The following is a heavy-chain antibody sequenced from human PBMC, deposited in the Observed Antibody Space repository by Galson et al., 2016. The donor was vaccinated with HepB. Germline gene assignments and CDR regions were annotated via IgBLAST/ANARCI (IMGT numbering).Heavy chain of an antibody. D-gene: IGHD2-2*01. V-gene: IGHV3-49*03. Sequence: SLRLSCAASGFTFGDYAMSWFRQAPGKGLEWVGFIRSKAYGETTEYAASVRGRFTISRDDSKSKGIAYLQMNSLKTEDTAAYYCTRVDLGYCSSSNCFYYYGIDVWGQGTTVTVSS. CDR3: TRVDLGYCSSSNCFYYYGIDV. CDR2: IRSKAYGETT. J-gene: IGHJ6*02. CDR1: GFTFGDYA.